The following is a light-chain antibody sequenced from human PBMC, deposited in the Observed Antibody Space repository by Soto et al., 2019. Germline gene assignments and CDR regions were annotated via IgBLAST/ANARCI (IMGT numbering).Light chain of an antibody. J-gene: IGKJ5*01. V-gene: IGKV3-20*01. Sequence: EIVLTQSPGILSLSPGERASLSCGASQSISSSFLAWYQQKPGQAXRLLIYGASSRATGIPDRFSGTGSETDFTLTISRLEPEDFAVDYCQQYDNSPITFGQGTRLE. CDR2: GAS. CDR1: QSISSSF. CDR3: QQYDNSPIT.